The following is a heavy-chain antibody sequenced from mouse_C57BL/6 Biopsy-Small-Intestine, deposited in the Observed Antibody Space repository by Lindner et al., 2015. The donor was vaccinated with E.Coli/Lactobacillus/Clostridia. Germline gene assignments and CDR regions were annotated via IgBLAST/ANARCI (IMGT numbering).Heavy chain of an antibody. J-gene: IGHJ4*01. CDR3: ARLPSWLGVYTMDY. CDR2: VSSGNNTI. Sequence: VQLQESGGGLVKPGGSLKLSCAASGFTFSDYGIHWVRQSPEKGLEWIAYVSSGNNTIYYADTVMGRFAISRDNAKNTLFLQMTSLKSEDTAMYYCARLPSWLGVYTMDYWGQGTSVTVSS. D-gene: IGHD5-1*01. CDR1: GFTFSDYG. V-gene: IGHV5-17*01.